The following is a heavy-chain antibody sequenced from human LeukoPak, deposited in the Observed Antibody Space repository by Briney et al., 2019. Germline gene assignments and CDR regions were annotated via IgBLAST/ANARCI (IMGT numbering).Heavy chain of an antibody. CDR1: GGSISSYY. D-gene: IGHD1-26*01. CDR2: IYYSGST. V-gene: IGHV4-59*01. J-gene: IGHJ4*02. Sequence: SETLSLICTVSGGSISSYYWSWIRQPPGKGLEWIGYIYYSGSTNYNPSLKSRVTISVDTSKNQFSLKLSSVTAADTAVYYCARDLLGAFDYWGQGTLVTVSS. CDR3: ARDLLGAFDY.